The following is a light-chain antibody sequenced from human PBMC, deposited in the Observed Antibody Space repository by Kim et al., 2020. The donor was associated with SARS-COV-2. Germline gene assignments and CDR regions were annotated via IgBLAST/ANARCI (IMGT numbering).Light chain of an antibody. CDR3: NSFTTSNTHV. CDR2: VVR. J-gene: IGLJ1*01. Sequence: GQSITTSCPGTSGGVGGYVFGSCYQQHPGKVPKLMIYVVRVRPSGVSNRFSGSKAGNTASLTISGLQTEDEADYYCNSFTTSNTHVFGTGTKVTVL. CDR1: SGGVGGYVF. V-gene: IGLV2-14*03.